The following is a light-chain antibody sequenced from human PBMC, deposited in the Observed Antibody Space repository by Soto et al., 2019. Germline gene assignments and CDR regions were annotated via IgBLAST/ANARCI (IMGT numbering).Light chain of an antibody. CDR1: STDVGGYNF. Sequence: QSALTQPPSASGSPGQSVTISCTGTSTDVGGYNFVSWYQQHPGKAPKLMIYEVSKRPSGVPDRFSGTKSGNTASLTVSGLQDEDEADYYFSSCGGSNTGVFGTGTKLTVL. V-gene: IGLV2-8*01. CDR3: SSCGGSNTGV. J-gene: IGLJ1*01. CDR2: EVS.